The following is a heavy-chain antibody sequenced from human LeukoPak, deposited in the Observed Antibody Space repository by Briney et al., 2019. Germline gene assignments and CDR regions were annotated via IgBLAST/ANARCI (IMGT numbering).Heavy chain of an antibody. Sequence: GGSLRLSCEASGFTFSSYEMNWVRQAPGKGLEWVAIIWYDGGNKYYADSVKGRFTISRDNSKNTLFLQMNSLRVEDTAVYYCAKDGPEIVNAYYYYMDVWGKGTTVTVSS. J-gene: IGHJ6*03. CDR2: IWYDGGNK. CDR3: AKDGPEIVNAYYYYMDV. V-gene: IGHV3-33*06. D-gene: IGHD5-24*01. CDR1: GFTFSSYE.